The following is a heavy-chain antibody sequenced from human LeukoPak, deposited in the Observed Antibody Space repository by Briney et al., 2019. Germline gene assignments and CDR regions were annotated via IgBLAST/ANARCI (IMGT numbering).Heavy chain of an antibody. CDR3: ARLLGDCIGTNCFRYFQD. Sequence: KRGESLKISCKGSGYSFTTYWIAWVRQMPGKGLEWMGIVYPGDSDTRYSPSFQGQVTISADKSITTAYVQWSSLKASDTAVYYCARLLGDCIGTNCFRYFQDWGQGTLVSVSS. V-gene: IGHV5-51*01. D-gene: IGHD2-2*01. CDR2: VYPGDSDT. CDR1: GYSFTTYW. J-gene: IGHJ1*01.